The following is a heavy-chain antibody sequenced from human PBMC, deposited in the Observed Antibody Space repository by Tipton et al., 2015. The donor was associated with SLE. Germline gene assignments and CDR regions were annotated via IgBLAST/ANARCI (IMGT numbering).Heavy chain of an antibody. V-gene: IGHV4-59*11. CDR2: IYYSGST. CDR3: AVILGYYMDV. Sequence: TLSLTCTVSGGSISSHYWSWIRQPPGKGLEWIGYIYYSGSTNYNPSLKSRVTISVDTSKNQFSLKLSSVTAADTAVYYCAVILGYYMDVWGKGTTVTVSS. D-gene: IGHD2-21*01. CDR1: GGSISSHY. J-gene: IGHJ6*03.